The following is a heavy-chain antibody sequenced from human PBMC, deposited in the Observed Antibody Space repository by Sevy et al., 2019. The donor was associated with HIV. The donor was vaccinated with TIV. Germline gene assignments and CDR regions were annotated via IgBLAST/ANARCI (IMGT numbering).Heavy chain of an antibody. Sequence: SETLSLTCAVDGGSFSGYYWNWIRQSAGKGLEWIGEINHIGVKTYNPSLESRVILSVNTSKKQFSLTLNSVTAADTAVYYCTRATRNYGMDVWGQGTMVTVSS. CDR2: INHIGVK. CDR1: GGSFSGYY. J-gene: IGHJ6*02. V-gene: IGHV4-34*01. CDR3: TRATRNYGMDV.